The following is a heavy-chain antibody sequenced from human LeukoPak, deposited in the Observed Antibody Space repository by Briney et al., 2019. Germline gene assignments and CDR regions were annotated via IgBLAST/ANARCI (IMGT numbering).Heavy chain of an antibody. CDR3: ARGHGGTAYYFDY. CDR2: IYSSGTT. D-gene: IGHD3-16*01. CDR1: GFSVSSNY. V-gene: IGHV3-53*05. J-gene: IGHJ4*02. Sequence: GGSLRLSCAASGFSVSSNYMNWVRQAPGKGPEWVPVIYSSGTTYYADSVKGRFTISRDNSKNTLDLQMNGLRTEDTAVYYCARGHGGTAYYFDYWGQGTLVTVSS.